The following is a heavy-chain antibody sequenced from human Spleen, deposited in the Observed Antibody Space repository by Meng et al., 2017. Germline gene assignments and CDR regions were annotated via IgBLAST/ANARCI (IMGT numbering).Heavy chain of an antibody. CDR1: GYTFTSYY. Sequence: ASVKVSCKASGYTFTSYYMHWVRQAPGQGLEWMGIINPSGGSTSYAKKFQGRVTMTRDTSTSAVYMELSSLRSEDTAVYYCARVWSNYAVRGVIYYYGMDVWGQGTTVTVSS. CDR3: ARVWSNYAVRGVIYYYGMDV. CDR2: INPSGGST. J-gene: IGHJ6*02. V-gene: IGHV1-46*01. D-gene: IGHD3-10*01.